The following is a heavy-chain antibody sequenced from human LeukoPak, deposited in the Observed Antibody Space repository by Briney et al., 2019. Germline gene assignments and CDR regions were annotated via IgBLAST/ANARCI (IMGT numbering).Heavy chain of an antibody. J-gene: IGHJ4*02. Sequence: AGSLTLSCLASGFTLSRYVMSELRQAPGKGLEWVSGSGIGGSTYYADSVKGRFTISRDNSKNTLYLQMNSLRAEDTAVYYCAKDFWCGYYPNYWGQGTLVTVSS. D-gene: IGHD3-3*01. CDR3: AKDFWCGYYPNY. CDR1: GFTLSRYV. CDR2: SGIGGST. V-gene: IGHV3-23*01.